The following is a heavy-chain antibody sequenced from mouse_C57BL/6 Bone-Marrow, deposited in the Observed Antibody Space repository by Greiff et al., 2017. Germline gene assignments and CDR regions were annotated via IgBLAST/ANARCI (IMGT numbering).Heavy chain of an antibody. J-gene: IGHJ2*01. V-gene: IGHV1-82*01. Sequence: VQLQESGPELVKPGASVKISCKASGYAFSSSWMNWVKQRPGKGLEWIGRIYPGDGDTNYNGKFKGKATLTADKSSSTADMQLSSLTSEDSAVYFCARFGVKDYWGQGTTLTVSS. CDR2: IYPGDGDT. CDR1: GYAFSSSW. CDR3: ARFGVKDY. D-gene: IGHD2-2*01.